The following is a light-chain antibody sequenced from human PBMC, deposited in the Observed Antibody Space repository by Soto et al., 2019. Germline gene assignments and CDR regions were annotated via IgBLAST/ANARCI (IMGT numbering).Light chain of an antibody. CDR3: XXRSNWPPST. V-gene: IGKV3-11*01. CDR1: QSVSNY. Sequence: EIVLTQSPATLSLSPGERATLSCRASQSVSNYLAWYQQKPGQAPRLLIYDASNRATGIPARFSGSGSGTXXXXXXXXXXXXXXAXYXCXXRSNWPPSTFGQGTRLEIK. J-gene: IGKJ5*01. CDR2: DAS.